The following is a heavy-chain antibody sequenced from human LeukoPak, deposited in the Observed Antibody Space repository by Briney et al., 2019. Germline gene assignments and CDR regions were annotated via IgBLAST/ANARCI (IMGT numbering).Heavy chain of an antibody. CDR3: ATLYYDILTGYSAAYYFDY. J-gene: IGHJ4*02. Sequence: ASEKVSCKVSGYTLTELSMHWVRQAPGKGLEWMGGFDPEDGETIYAQKFQGRVTMTEDTSTDTAYMELSSLRSEDTAVYYCATLYYDILTGYSAAYYFDYWGQGTLVTVSS. CDR1: GYTLTELS. V-gene: IGHV1-24*01. D-gene: IGHD3-9*01. CDR2: FDPEDGET.